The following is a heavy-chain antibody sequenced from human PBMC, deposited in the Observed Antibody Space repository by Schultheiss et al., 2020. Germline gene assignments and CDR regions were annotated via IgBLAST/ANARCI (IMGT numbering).Heavy chain of an antibody. D-gene: IGHD1-26*01. Sequence: GGSLRLSCGASGFTFSNYAMHWVRQAPGKGLEWVAVISYDGSNKYYPDSVKGRFTISRDTSKNTLYLQMNSLRGEDTAVHYCAKGVGAHSPYYFDYWGQGTLVTVSS. CDR1: GFTFSNYA. J-gene: IGHJ4*02. CDR3: AKGVGAHSPYYFDY. V-gene: IGHV3-30*18. CDR2: ISYDGSNK.